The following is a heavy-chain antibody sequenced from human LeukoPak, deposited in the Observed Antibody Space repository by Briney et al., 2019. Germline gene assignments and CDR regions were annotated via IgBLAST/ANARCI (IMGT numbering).Heavy chain of an antibody. CDR1: GFTFSSYE. CDR2: ISSSGSTI. CDR3: ARDYDYGDYSYFDY. J-gene: IGHJ4*02. V-gene: IGHV3-48*03. D-gene: IGHD4-17*01. Sequence: PGGSLRLSCAASGFTFSSYEMNWVRQAPGKGLEWVSYISSSGSTIYYADSVKGRFTISRDNAKNSLYLQMNSLRAEDTAVYYCARDYDYGDYSYFDYWGQGTLVTVSS.